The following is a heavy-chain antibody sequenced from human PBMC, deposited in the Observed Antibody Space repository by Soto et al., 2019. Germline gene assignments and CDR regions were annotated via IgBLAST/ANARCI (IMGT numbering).Heavy chain of an antibody. CDR3: ARALVTDYNSRDYHYYFAMDV. CDR1: GFSISNGYK. CDR2: VYHTGTT. J-gene: IGHJ6*02. Sequence: SETLSLTCTVSGFSISNGYKWGWVRQAPGKGLEWIANVYHTGTTYYNPSLKSRVSMSVDTSQNQFSLILASVTAADTAVYYCARALVTDYNSRDYHYYFAMDVWGQGTSVTVSS. V-gene: IGHV4-38-2*02. D-gene: IGHD3-22*01.